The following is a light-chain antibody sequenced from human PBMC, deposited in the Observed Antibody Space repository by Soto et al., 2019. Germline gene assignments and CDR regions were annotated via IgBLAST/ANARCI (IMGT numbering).Light chain of an antibody. CDR3: QSYDVSLSTWI. J-gene: IGLJ2*01. Sequence: QPVLTQPPSVSGAPGQRVIISCTGSSSNIGAGLDVNWYQQLPGTAPKILIYGNYNRPSGVPDRFSGSKSGTSVSLAITGLQAEDEADYYCQSYDVSLSTWIFGGGTKLTVL. V-gene: IGLV1-40*01. CDR1: SSNIGAGLD. CDR2: GNY.